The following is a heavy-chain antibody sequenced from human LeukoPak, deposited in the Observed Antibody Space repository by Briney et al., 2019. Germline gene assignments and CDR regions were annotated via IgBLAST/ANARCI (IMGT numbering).Heavy chain of an antibody. J-gene: IGHJ4*02. CDR2: INPSTGGT. V-gene: IGHV1-2*04. Sequence: ASVMVSCKASGYTFTIYGINWVRQAPGQGLEWLGWINPSTGGTKYAQQFQGWVTLTRDTSTSTAYLDLSRLKSNDTAVYYCARGYSSMFIDNWGQGTLVSVSS. D-gene: IGHD2-2*01. CDR1: GYTFTIYG. CDR3: ARGYSSMFIDN.